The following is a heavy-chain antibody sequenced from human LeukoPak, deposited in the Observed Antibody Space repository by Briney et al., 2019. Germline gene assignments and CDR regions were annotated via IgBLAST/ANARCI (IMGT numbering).Heavy chain of an antibody. CDR1: GFTFSRYG. CDR3: AKNYYDSSGYYSWYFDY. Sequence: GGSLRLSCAASGFTFSRYGVTWVRQAPGKGLEWVSAIYASGGGTFYADSVKVRFTISRDNSKNMLYLQMNSLRAEDTAVYYCAKNYYDSSGYYSWYFDYWGQGTLVTVSS. V-gene: IGHV3-23*01. J-gene: IGHJ4*02. D-gene: IGHD3-22*01. CDR2: IYASGGGT.